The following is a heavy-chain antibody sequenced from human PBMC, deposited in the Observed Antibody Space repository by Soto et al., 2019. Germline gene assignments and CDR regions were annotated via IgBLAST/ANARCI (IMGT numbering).Heavy chain of an antibody. V-gene: IGHV1-18*04. D-gene: IGHD6-13*01. Sequence: XKVSCLASGYTXSSYGSGWVRQAPGQGLEWMGWISAYNGNTNYAQKLQGRVTMTTDTSTSTAYMELRSLRSDDTAVYYCARDTSAAGTGWFDPWGQGTLVTVSS. CDR1: GYTXSSYG. CDR2: ISAYNGNT. J-gene: IGHJ5*02. CDR3: ARDTSAAGTGWFDP.